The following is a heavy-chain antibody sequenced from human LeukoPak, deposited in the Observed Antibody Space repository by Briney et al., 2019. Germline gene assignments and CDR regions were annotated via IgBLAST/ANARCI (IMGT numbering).Heavy chain of an antibody. CDR3: AREGRYPDFWSGYVFDY. V-gene: IGHV1-69*05. D-gene: IGHD3-3*01. CDR1: GGTFSSYA. J-gene: IGHJ4*02. Sequence: SVKVSCKASGGTFSSYAISWVRQAPGQGLEWMGRIIPIFGTANYAQKFQGRVTITTDESTSTAYMELSSLRSEDTAVYYCAREGRYPDFWSGYVFDYWGQGTLVTVSS. CDR2: IIPIFGTA.